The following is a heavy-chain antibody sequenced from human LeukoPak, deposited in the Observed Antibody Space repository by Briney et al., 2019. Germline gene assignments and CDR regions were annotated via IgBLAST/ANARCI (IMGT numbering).Heavy chain of an antibody. CDR3: ASVLGDYYDSSGRPDY. V-gene: IGHV3-11*06. CDR2: ISSSSSYI. D-gene: IGHD3-22*01. CDR1: GFTFSDYY. J-gene: IGHJ4*02. Sequence: PGGSLRLSCAASGFTFSDYYMSWIRQAPGKGLEWVSYISSSSSYINYADSVKGRFTISRNNAKNSLYLQMNSLRAEDTAVYYCASVLGDYYDSSGRPDYWGQGTLVTVSS.